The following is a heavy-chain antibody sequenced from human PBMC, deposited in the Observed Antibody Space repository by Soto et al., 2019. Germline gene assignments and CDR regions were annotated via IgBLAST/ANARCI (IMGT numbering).Heavy chain of an antibody. D-gene: IGHD3-22*01. CDR2: IYSGGST. CDR1: GFTVSSNH. CDR3: ARLYYYDSSGFDY. Sequence: GGSLRLSCAASGFTVSSNHMSWVRQAPGKGLEWVSVIYSGGSTYYADSVKGRFTISRDNSKNTLYLQMNSLRAEDTAVYYCARLYYYDSSGFDYWGQGTLVTVSS. V-gene: IGHV3-53*01. J-gene: IGHJ4*02.